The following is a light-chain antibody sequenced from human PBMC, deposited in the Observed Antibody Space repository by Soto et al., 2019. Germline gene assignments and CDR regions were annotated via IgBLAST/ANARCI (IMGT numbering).Light chain of an antibody. Sequence: DIQMTQSPSTLSASVGDRVTVTCRASQSINGWLAWYQQKPGKAPKLLIYDASSLQSGVPSRFTGSGFGTEFTLTISSLQPEDFATYYCQQYHRYSRTFGQGTRWISN. CDR2: DAS. J-gene: IGKJ1*01. CDR3: QQYHRYSRT. V-gene: IGKV1-5*01. CDR1: QSINGW.